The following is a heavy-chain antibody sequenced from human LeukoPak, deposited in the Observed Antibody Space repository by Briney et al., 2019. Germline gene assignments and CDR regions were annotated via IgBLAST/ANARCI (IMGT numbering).Heavy chain of an antibody. J-gene: IGHJ4*02. D-gene: IGHD3-10*01. CDR2: ISAYNGNT. CDR3: ARDLYYGSGSSHFDY. V-gene: IGHV1-18*01. CDR1: GYTFTSYG. Sequence: ASVKVSCKASGYTFTSYGISWVRQAPGQGLEWMGWISAYNGNTNYAQKLQGRVTMTTDTSTSTAYMELRSLRSDDTAVYYCARDLYYGSGSSHFDYWGQGTLVTVSS.